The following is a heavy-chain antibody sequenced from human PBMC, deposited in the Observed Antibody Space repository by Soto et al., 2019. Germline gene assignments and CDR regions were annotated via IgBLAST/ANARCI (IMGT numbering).Heavy chain of an antibody. CDR1: GFTFSTSG. CDR3: AKGGGLRHNDC. V-gene: IGHV3-23*01. J-gene: IGHJ4*02. D-gene: IGHD5-12*01. CDR2: ISGSGTST. Sequence: EVQLLESGGGLVQPGGSLRLSCAASGFTFSTSGMSWVRQAPGRGLEWISVISGSGTSTYYADSVKGRFTISRDKSKNTLDLQMTSLRAEDTAVYYCAKGGGLRHNDCWCQGTMVSVSS.